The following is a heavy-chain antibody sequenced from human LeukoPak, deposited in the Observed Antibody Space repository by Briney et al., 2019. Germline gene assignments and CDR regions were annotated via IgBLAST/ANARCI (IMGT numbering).Heavy chain of an antibody. D-gene: IGHD3-10*01. Sequence: PSETLSLTCTVSGGSISSGDYYWSWIRQPPGKGLEWIGYIYYSGSTYYNPSLKSRVTISVDTSKNQFSLKLSSVTAADTAVYYCARTYGSGPTAPGYNWFDPWGQETLVTVSS. J-gene: IGHJ5*02. V-gene: IGHV4-30-4*01. CDR2: IYYSGST. CDR3: ARTYGSGPTAPGYNWFDP. CDR1: GGSISSGDYY.